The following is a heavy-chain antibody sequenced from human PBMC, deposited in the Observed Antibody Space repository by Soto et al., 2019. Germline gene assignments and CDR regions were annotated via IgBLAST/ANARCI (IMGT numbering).Heavy chain of an antibody. Sequence: QVQLVESGGGVVQPGRSLRLSCAVSGFTFSSYGMNWVRQAPGKGLEWVAAIYYDGSNKYYADSVRGRFTISRDNFKNTLYLHMNSLRAEDTAVYYCARDSKDDSSGYYAGFDYWGQVTLVTVSS. V-gene: IGHV3-33*01. CDR1: GFTFSSYG. CDR2: IYYDGSNK. J-gene: IGHJ4*02. D-gene: IGHD3-22*01. CDR3: ARDSKDDSSGYYAGFDY.